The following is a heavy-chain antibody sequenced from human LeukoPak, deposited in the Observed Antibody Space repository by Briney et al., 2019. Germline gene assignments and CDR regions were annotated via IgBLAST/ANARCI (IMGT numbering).Heavy chain of an antibody. V-gene: IGHV1-8*01. J-gene: IGHJ5*02. D-gene: IGHD5-18*01. Sequence: GASVKVSCKASGYTFTSYDINWVRQATGQGLEWMGWMNPNSGNTGYAQKFQGRVTMTRNTSISTAYLEMSSLRSEDPAVYYCARAGGYSYGSPHTWFDPWGQGTLVTVSS. CDR2: MNPNSGNT. CDR3: ARAGGYSYGSPHTWFDP. CDR1: GYTFTSYD.